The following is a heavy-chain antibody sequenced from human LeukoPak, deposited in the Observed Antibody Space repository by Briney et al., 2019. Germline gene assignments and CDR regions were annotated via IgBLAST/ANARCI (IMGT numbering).Heavy chain of an antibody. CDR3: ARGQGQQLLVRTLGDAFEI. V-gene: IGHV1-2*02. D-gene: IGHD6-13*01. CDR2: INPNSGGT. Sequence: ASVKVSCKASGYTFTGYYMHWVRQAPGQGLEWMGWINPNSGGTNYAQKFQGRVTMTRDTSISTAYMELSSLRSEDTAGYYCARGQGQQLLVRTLGDAFEIWGQGTMVTVSS. J-gene: IGHJ3*02. CDR1: GYTFTGYY.